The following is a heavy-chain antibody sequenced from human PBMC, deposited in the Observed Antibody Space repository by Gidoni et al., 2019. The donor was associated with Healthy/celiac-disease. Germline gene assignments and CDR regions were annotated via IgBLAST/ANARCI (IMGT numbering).Heavy chain of an antibody. D-gene: IGHD2-15*01. CDR3: ARTDCSGGSCSGVDI. CDR2: ISAYNGNT. J-gene: IGHJ3*02. Sequence: VQLLQSGAAVKKPVASVKVSCKASGYTFTSYGISRVRQAPGQGLEWMGWISAYNGNTNYAQKLQGRGTMTTDTSRSTAYMELRSLRSDDTAVYYCARTDCSGGSCSGVDIWGQGTMVTGSS. V-gene: IGHV1-18*01. CDR1: GYTFTSYG.